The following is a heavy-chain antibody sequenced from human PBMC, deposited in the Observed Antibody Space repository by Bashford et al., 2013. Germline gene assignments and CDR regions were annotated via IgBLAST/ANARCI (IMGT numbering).Heavy chain of an antibody. V-gene: IGHV1-2*02. CDR1: GFPFSDYY. Sequence: VASVKVSCEASGFPFSDYYVHWVRQGPGQGLEWVGRINPKNGGTDFAPKFQGRVTMTRDTSISTAYLELNNLKSDDTAIYYCARDSSRDSGWIRLDPWGQGTLGHRLL. J-gene: IGHJ5*02. CDR2: INPKNGGT. CDR3: ARDSSRDSGWIRLDP. D-gene: IGHD6-19*01.